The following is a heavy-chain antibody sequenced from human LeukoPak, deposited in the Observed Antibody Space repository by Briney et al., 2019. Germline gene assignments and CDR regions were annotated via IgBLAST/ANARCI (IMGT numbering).Heavy chain of an antibody. D-gene: IGHD2-21*02. CDR3: AKDQYFVTGYYSHMDV. CDR2: ISYDGSNK. CDR1: GFTFSSYG. Sequence: PGGSLRLSCAASGFTFSSYGMHWVRPAPGKGLEWVAVISYDGSNKYYADSVKGRFTISRDNSKNTLYLQMNSLRAEDTAVYYCAKDQYFVTGYYSHMDVWGKGTTVTISS. J-gene: IGHJ6*03. V-gene: IGHV3-30*18.